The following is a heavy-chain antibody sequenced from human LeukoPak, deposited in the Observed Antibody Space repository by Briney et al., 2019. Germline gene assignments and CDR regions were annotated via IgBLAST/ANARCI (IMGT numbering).Heavy chain of an antibody. CDR1: GFIFSSYA. CDR3: AKVSWSGDYYFDY. CDR2: IREGGDRT. D-gene: IGHD4-17*01. J-gene: IGHJ4*02. V-gene: IGHV3-23*01. Sequence: GGSLRLSCAASGFIFSSYAMSWVRQAPGKGLEWVSSIREGGDRTYYADSVKGQFTISRDNSNNTLYLQMNSLRSEDTAVFYCAKVSWSGDYYFDYWGQGTLVTGSS.